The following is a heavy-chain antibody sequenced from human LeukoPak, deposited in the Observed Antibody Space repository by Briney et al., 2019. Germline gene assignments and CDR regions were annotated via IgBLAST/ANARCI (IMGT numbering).Heavy chain of an antibody. Sequence: GGSLRLSCAASGFTFSHYAIHCFRQAPGKGLEWVAVISYDGSNKYYADSVKGRFTISRDNSKNTLYLQMNSLRAEDTAVYYCARVMGRYCSSTSCYVDYWGQGTLVTVSS. J-gene: IGHJ4*02. CDR3: ARVMGRYCSSTSCYVDY. D-gene: IGHD2-2*01. CDR1: GFTFSHYA. CDR2: ISYDGSNK. V-gene: IGHV3-30*04.